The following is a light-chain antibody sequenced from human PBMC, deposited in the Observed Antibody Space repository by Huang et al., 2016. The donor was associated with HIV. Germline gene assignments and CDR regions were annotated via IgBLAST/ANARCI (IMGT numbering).Light chain of an antibody. CDR3: QQYDNLPT. V-gene: IGKV1-33*01. CDR2: DAS. Sequence: DIQMTQSPSSLSAAVGDRVIITCQTSQDISNYLNRYQQKPGKAPKLLIYDASNLETGVPSRFSGSGSGTDFTFTISSLQPEDIATYYCQQYDNLPTFGQGTKLEIK. J-gene: IGKJ2*01. CDR1: QDISNY.